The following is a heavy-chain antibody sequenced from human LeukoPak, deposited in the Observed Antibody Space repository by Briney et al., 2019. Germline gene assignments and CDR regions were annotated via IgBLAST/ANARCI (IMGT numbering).Heavy chain of an antibody. CDR1: GVSISSYY. V-gene: IGHV4-4*07. D-gene: IGHD3-22*01. CDR2: IHSSGST. Sequence: SETLSITCTVSGVSISSYYWSWIRQPAGKGLEWIGSIHSSGSTNYNPSLKSRVTMSVDTSKNQFSLKLSSVTAADTAVYYCARDRIGYYDSSGYYGDAFDIWGQGTMVTVSS. J-gene: IGHJ3*02. CDR3: ARDRIGYYDSSGYYGDAFDI.